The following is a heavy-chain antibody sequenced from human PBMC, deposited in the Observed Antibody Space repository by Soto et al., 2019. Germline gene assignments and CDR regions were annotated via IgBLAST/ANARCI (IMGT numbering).Heavy chain of an antibody. D-gene: IGHD3-22*01. CDR1: GFTFSSYG. Sequence: QVQLVESGGGVVQPGRSLRLSCAASGFTFSSYGMHWVRQAPGKGLEWVAVISYDGSNKYYADSVKGRFTISRANSKNTLYLQMNSLRAEDTAVYYCAKVGGYYEYYFDYWGQGTLVTVSS. CDR3: AKVGGYYEYYFDY. J-gene: IGHJ4*02. V-gene: IGHV3-30*18. CDR2: ISYDGSNK.